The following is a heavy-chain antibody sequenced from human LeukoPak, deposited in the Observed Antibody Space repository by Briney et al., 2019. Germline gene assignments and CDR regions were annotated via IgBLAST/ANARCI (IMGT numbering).Heavy chain of an antibody. Sequence: GGSLRLSCAASGFTFSSYGMHWVRQAPGKGLEWVAVIWYDGSNKYYADSVKGPFTISRDNSKNTLYLQMNSLRAEDTAVYYWGRDGGLYAFDIWGQGTMVTVSS. CDR2: IWYDGSNK. CDR1: GFTFSSYG. J-gene: IGHJ3*02. V-gene: IGHV3-33*01. D-gene: IGHD3-16*01. CDR3: GRDGGLYAFDI.